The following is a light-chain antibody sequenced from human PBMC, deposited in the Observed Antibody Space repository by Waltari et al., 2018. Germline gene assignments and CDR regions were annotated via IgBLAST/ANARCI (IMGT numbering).Light chain of an antibody. CDR1: QDISNS. CDR2: DAA. J-gene: IGKJ4*01. V-gene: IGKV1-33*01. Sequence: DIQMTQSPSSLSASAGDRVTITCQASQDISNSLNWYQQKPGKAPKVLIYDAANLESGVPSRFSGSGFGTDFTFTISSLQPEDLATYFCQQYHNLPATFGGGTKVESK. CDR3: QQYHNLPAT.